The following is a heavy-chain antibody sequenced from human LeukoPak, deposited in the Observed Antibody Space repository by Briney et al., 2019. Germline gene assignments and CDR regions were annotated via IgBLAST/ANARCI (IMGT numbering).Heavy chain of an antibody. V-gene: IGHV1-8*01. D-gene: IGHD3-22*01. CDR2: MNPNSGNT. CDR3: ARMGYYYDSSGSDLDPFDY. CDR1: GYTFTSYD. Sequence: ASVKVSCKASGYTFTSYDINWVRQATGQGLEWMGWMNPNSGNTGYAQKFQGRVTMTRNTSISTAYMELSSLRSEDTAVYYCARMGYYYDSSGSDLDPFDYWGRGTLVTVSS. J-gene: IGHJ4*02.